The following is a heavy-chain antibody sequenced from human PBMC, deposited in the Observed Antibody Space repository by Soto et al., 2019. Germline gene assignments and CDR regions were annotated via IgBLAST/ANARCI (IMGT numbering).Heavy chain of an antibody. CDR1: GFTFSSYG. J-gene: IGHJ6*02. Sequence: GGSLRLSCAASGFTFSSYGMHWVRQAPGKGLEWVAVIWYDGSNKYYADSVKGRFTISRDNSKNTLYLQMNSLRAEDTAVYYCARDQYSSSWYSSYYYYGMDVWGQGTTVTAP. CDR3: ARDQYSSSWYSSYYYYGMDV. D-gene: IGHD6-13*01. V-gene: IGHV3-33*01. CDR2: IWYDGSNK.